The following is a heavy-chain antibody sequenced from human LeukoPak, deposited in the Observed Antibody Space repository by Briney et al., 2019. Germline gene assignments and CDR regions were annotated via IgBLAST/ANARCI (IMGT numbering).Heavy chain of an antibody. D-gene: IGHD1-20*01. CDR3: ARDPPFIIGTTFFDY. CDR2: ISTSSTYI. CDR1: GFTFSSYS. J-gene: IGHJ4*02. V-gene: IGHV3-21*05. Sequence: GGSLRLSCAASGFTFSSYSMNWVRQAPGKGLEWVSHISTSSTYIYYADSVKGRFTISRDNAKNSLYLQMNSLRAEDTAVYYCARDPPFIIGTTFFDYWGQGTLVTVSS.